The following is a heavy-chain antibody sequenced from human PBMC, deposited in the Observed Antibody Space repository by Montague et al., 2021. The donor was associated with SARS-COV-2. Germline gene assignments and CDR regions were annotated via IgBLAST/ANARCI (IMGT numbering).Heavy chain of an antibody. J-gene: IGHJ6*02. CDR3: ARGRTVATFYYYYGMDV. V-gene: IGHV4-34*01. CDR1: GGSFSGYY. D-gene: IGHD5-12*01. CDR2: INHSGST. Sequence: SETLSLTCAVYGGSFSGYYWSWIRQPPGKGLEWIGEINHSGSTNYNPSLKSRVTISVDTSKNQFSLKLSSVTAADTAVYYCARGRTVATFYYYYGMDVWGQGTTVTVSS.